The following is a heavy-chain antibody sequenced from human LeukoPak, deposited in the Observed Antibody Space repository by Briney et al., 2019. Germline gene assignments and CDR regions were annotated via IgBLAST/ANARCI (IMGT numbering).Heavy chain of an antibody. J-gene: IGHJ3*02. CDR2: INHSGST. V-gene: IGHV4-39*07. D-gene: IGHD3-9*01. Sequence: SETLSLTCTVSGGSISSGGYYWSWIRQPPGKGLEWIGEINHSGSTNYNPSLKSRVTISVDTSKNQFSLKLSSVTAADTAVYYCARVGKRYFTSILLKHNDAFDIWGQGTMVTVSS. CDR1: GGSISSGGYY. CDR3: ARVGKRYFTSILLKHNDAFDI.